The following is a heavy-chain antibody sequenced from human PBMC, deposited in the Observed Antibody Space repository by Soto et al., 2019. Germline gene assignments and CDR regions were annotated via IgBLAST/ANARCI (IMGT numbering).Heavy chain of an antibody. CDR1: GYTFTIYD. V-gene: IGHV1-8*01. Sequence: ASVKVSCKASGYTFTIYDINWVRQATGQGLEWMGWMNPNSGNTGYAQKFQGRVTMTRNTSISTAYMELSSLRSEDTAVYYCARDRPSTYYYDSSGSYFDYWGQGTLVTVSS. CDR3: ARDRPSTYYYDSSGSYFDY. D-gene: IGHD3-22*01. J-gene: IGHJ4*02. CDR2: MNPNSGNT.